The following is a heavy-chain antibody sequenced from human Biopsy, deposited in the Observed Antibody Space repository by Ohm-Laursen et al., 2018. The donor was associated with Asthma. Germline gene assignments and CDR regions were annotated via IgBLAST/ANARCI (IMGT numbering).Heavy chain of an antibody. J-gene: IGHJ4*02. Sequence: VKISCKASGGSFSNFAFSWVRQAPGHGLEWMGTILTKFDITSYAEKFQGRVTITADKSTSTTHMELSRLRSEDTAVYYCARSYDADSYPVLVLDYWGQGTLVTVSS. CDR1: GGSFSNFA. V-gene: IGHV1-69*10. CDR3: ARSYDADSYPVLVLDY. CDR2: ILTKFDIT. D-gene: IGHD4/OR15-4a*01.